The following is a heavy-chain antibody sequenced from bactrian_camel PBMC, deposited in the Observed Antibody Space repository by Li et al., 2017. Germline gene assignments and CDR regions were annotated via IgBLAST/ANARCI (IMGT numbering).Heavy chain of an antibody. CDR3: VAESSYNG. CDR2: IDSDGTT. J-gene: IGHJ4*01. D-gene: IGHD6*01. V-gene: IGHV3S53*01. Sequence: VQLVESGGGSVQTGGSLTLSCVVPDNTASNLCMGYFRRPDGKERKKVATIDSDGTTMYDDSVKGRFTISKDNAKNSVRMQIVSLTPEDSGMYYCVAESSYNGWGHGTQVTVS. CDR1: DNTASNLC.